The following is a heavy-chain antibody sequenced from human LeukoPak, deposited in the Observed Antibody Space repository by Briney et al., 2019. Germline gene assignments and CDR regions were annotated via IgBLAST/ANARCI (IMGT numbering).Heavy chain of an antibody. D-gene: IGHD2-15*01. Sequence: ASVTVSCTASGYIFTDYAIHWLRQAPGQRPEWMGWMNAGNGNTKYSQKFQGRITLIRDTSAATAYMELSGLRHDDLAVYYCARGRGTSGSNRDFYYYYYMDVWGKGTTVTVSS. V-gene: IGHV1-3*01. J-gene: IGHJ6*03. CDR3: ARGRGTSGSNRDFYYYYYMDV. CDR2: MNAGNGNT. CDR1: GYIFTDYA.